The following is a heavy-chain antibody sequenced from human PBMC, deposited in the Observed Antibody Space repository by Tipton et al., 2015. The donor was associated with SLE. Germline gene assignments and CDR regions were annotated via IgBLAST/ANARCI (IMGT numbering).Heavy chain of an antibody. CDR1: GFTFSSYA. V-gene: IGHV3-30-3*01. CDR2: ISYDGSNK. J-gene: IGHJ5*02. CDR3: ARSNDFWSGPRNP. Sequence: QLVQSGGGVVQPGRSLRLSCAASGFTFSSYAMHWVRQAPGKGLEWVAVISYDGSNKYYADSVKGRFTISRDNSKNTLYLQMNSLRAEDTAVYYCARSNDFWSGPRNPWGQGTLVTVSS. D-gene: IGHD3-3*01.